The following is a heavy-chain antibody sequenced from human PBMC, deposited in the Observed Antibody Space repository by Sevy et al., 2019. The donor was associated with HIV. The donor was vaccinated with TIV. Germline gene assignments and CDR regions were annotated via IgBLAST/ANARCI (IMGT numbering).Heavy chain of an antibody. Sequence: GGSLRLSCAASGFTFSDYYMSWIRQAPGKGLEWVSYISSSGSTIYYADSVKGRFTISRDNAKNSLYLQMNSLRAEDTAAYYCARDQEDIIRGWFDPWGQGTLVTVSS. CDR2: ISSSGSTI. D-gene: IGHD3-10*01. V-gene: IGHV3-11*01. CDR3: ARDQEDIIRGWFDP. CDR1: GFTFSDYY. J-gene: IGHJ5*02.